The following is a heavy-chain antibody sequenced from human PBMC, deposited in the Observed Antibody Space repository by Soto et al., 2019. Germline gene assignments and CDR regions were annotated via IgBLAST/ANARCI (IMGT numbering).Heavy chain of an antibody. CDR3: ASRPYYYDSSGPGNYFDY. Sequence: QVQLVQSGAEVKKPGSSVKVSCKASGGTFSSYTISWVRQAPGQGLEWMGRIIPILGIANYAQKFQGRVTITADXSTXTXSMELSSLRSEDTAVYYCASRPYYYDSSGPGNYFDYWGQGTLVTVSS. CDR1: GGTFSSYT. CDR2: IIPILGIA. D-gene: IGHD3-22*01. J-gene: IGHJ4*02. V-gene: IGHV1-69*02.